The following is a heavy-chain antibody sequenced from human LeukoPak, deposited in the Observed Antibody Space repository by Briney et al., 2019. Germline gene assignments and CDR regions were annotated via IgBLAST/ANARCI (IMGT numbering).Heavy chain of an antibody. J-gene: IGHJ3*02. CDR1: GGSISSYY. V-gene: IGHV4-59*01. D-gene: IGHD4-11*01. CDR2: IYYSGST. Sequence: SETLSLTCTVSGGSISSYYWSWIRQPPGKGLEWIGYIYYSGSTNYNPSLKSRVTISVDTSKNQFSLQLSSVTAADTAVYYCARSYSNDAFDIWGQGTMVTVSS. CDR3: ARSYSNDAFDI.